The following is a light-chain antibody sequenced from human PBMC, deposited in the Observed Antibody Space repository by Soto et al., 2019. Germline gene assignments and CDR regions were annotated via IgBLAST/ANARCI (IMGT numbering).Light chain of an antibody. CDR3: QQYLSYPIT. CDR2: KAS. V-gene: IGKV1-5*03. Sequence: IQTTQSPSTLSASVGDRVTITCRASQSLSSWLAWYQQKPGKAPKSLIYKASSLESGVPSRFSGSGSGTEFTLTVSSLQPDDFATYYCQQYLSYPITFGQGTRLEIK. J-gene: IGKJ5*01. CDR1: QSLSSW.